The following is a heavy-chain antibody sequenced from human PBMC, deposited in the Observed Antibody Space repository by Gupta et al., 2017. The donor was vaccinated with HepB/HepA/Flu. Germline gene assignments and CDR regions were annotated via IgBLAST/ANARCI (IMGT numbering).Heavy chain of an antibody. D-gene: IGHD4-11*01. J-gene: IGHJ4*02. Sequence: QLQLQESGPGLVKPSETLSLTCTVSGGSISSSRYYWGWFRQPPGKGLEWSWSIYYSGSTYCNPSLKSRVTISVDTSKNQFSLKLSSVTAADTAVYYCARRDSNYGGALDYWGQGTLVTVSS. CDR3: ARRDSNYGGALDY. CDR1: GGSISSSRYY. CDR2: IYYSGST. V-gene: IGHV4-39*01.